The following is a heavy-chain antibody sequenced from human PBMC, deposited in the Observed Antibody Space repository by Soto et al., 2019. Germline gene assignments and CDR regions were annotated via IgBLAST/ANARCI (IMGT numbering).Heavy chain of an antibody. Sequence: IRQAPGKGLEWVSYISSSGSTIYYADSVKGRFTISRDNAKNSLYLQMNSLRAEDTAVYYCARNKKYCSSTSCTPIWGQGTMVTVSS. V-gene: IGHV3-11*01. J-gene: IGHJ3*02. D-gene: IGHD2-2*01. CDR2: ISSSGSTI. CDR3: ARNKKYCSSTSCTPI.